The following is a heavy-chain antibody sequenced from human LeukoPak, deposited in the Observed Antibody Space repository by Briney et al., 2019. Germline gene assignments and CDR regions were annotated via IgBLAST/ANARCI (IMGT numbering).Heavy chain of an antibody. CDR1: GFTFSSYA. CDR2: ISYDGSNK. Sequence: PGGSLRLSCAASGFTFSSYAMHWVRQAPGKGLEWVAVISYDGSNKYYADSVKGRFTISRDNSKNTLYLQMNSLRAEDTAVYYCVAGADYYGSGGSNDYWGQGTLVTVSS. D-gene: IGHD3-10*01. CDR3: VAGADYYGSGGSNDY. J-gene: IGHJ4*02. V-gene: IGHV3-30*04.